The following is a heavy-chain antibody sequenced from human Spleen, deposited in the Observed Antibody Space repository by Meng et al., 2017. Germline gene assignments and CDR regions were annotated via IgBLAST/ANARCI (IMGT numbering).Heavy chain of an antibody. CDR3: AGGYCSTTSCYNRYFDY. Sequence: QLQLQESVPGLVKPSETLSLTCTVSVGSISSSSYYWGWIRQPPGKGLEWIGSIYYTGSTYYNPALKSRVTISLDTSKNQFSLNLSSVTAADTAVYYCAGGYCSTTSCYNRYFDYWGLGTLVTVSS. CDR2: IYYTGST. J-gene: IGHJ4*02. CDR1: VGSISSSSYY. V-gene: IGHV4-39*01. D-gene: IGHD2-2*02.